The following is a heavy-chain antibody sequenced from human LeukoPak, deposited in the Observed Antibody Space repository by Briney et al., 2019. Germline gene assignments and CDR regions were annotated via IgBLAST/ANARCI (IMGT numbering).Heavy chain of an antibody. V-gene: IGHV1-2*02. J-gene: IGHJ1*01. CDR1: GHTFTTNF. D-gene: IGHD3-3*01. CDR3: ATSYYDFWSYSSEYFQH. Sequence: ASVKVSCKASGHTFTTNFWHWVRQAPGQGLEWMGWINPNSGGTKYAQKFQGRVTMTRDTSISTAYMELSRLRSDDTAVYYCATSYYDFWSYSSEYFQHWGQGTLVTVSS. CDR2: INPNSGGT.